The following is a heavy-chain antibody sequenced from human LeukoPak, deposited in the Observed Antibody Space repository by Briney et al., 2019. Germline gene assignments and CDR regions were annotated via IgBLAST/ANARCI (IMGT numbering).Heavy chain of an antibody. CDR2: IYWDDEK. D-gene: IGHD3-10*01. Sequence: SGPALVKPTQTPTLTCTFSVFSLSTGGVGVGWIRQPPGKALQWLALIYWDDEKYYSPSLKSRLSISRDTSRNQVVLTMTNMDPLDTATYFCAHSYYFGSRSYYNVWFAPWGLGTLVTVSS. CDR3: AHSYYFGSRSYYNVWFAP. V-gene: IGHV2-5*02. CDR1: VFSLSTGGVG. J-gene: IGHJ5*02.